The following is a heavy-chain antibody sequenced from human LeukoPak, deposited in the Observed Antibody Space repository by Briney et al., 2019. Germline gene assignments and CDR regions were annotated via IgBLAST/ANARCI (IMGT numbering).Heavy chain of an antibody. CDR3: ARGARRYGDFDS. Sequence: GGSLRLSCAASGFTFSDDYMSWIRQAPGKGLEWVSYIANSGRTFYYADSVKGRFTIPRDNTKKSLYLQMNNLRAEDTAIYYCARGARRYGDFDSWGQGTLVTVSS. CDR1: GFTFSDDY. V-gene: IGHV3-11*01. D-gene: IGHD4-17*01. J-gene: IGHJ5*01. CDR2: IANSGRTF.